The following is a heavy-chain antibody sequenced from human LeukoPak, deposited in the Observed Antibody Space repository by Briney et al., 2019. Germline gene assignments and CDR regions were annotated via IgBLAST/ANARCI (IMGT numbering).Heavy chain of an antibody. CDR1: GFTFSIYW. D-gene: IGHD3-10*01. V-gene: IGHV3-74*01. Sequence: GGSLRLSCIASGFTFSIYWMHWVRHAPGKGLVWVSRINSDGSSTSYADSVKGRFTISRDNAKNTLYLQMNSLRAEDTAVYYCAREVGSGNSDRYFDYWGQGTLVTVSS. CDR2: INSDGSST. J-gene: IGHJ4*02. CDR3: AREVGSGNSDRYFDY.